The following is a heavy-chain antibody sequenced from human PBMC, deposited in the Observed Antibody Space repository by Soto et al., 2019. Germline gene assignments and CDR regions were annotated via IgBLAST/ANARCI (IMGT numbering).Heavy chain of an antibody. CDR1: GFTFSSYA. CDR2: ISYDGSNK. D-gene: IGHD1-1*01. Sequence: GGSLRLSCAASGFTFSSYAMHWVRRAPGKGLEWVAVISYDGSNKYYADSVKGRFTISRDNSKNTLYLQMNSLRAEDTAVYYCARDQSGTGTGRDYYYGMDVWGQGTTVTVSS. V-gene: IGHV3-30-3*01. CDR3: ARDQSGTGTGRDYYYGMDV. J-gene: IGHJ6*02.